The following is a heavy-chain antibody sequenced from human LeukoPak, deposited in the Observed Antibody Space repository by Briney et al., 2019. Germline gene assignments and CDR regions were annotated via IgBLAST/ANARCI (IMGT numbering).Heavy chain of an antibody. Sequence: ASVKVSCKASGYTFTSYYLHWVRQAPGQGLEWMGIINPSGGSTTYAQKSQGRVTMTRDTSTSTVYMELSSLRSEDTAVYYCARDQGSSSWYYYYGMDVWGQGTTVTVSS. CDR3: ARDQGSSSWYYYYGMDV. D-gene: IGHD6-13*01. CDR1: GYTFTSYY. J-gene: IGHJ6*02. V-gene: IGHV1-46*01. CDR2: INPSGGST.